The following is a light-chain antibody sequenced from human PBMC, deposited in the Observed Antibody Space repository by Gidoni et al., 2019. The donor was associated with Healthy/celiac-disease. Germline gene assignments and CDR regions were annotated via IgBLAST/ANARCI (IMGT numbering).Light chain of an antibody. CDR2: YVS. J-gene: IGLJ2*01. V-gene: IGLV2-14*03. Sequence: QSALTQPASVSGSPGQSITISCTGTSSDVGGYNYVSWYQQHPGKAPKLMIYYVSHRPSGVSNRFSGAKSGNTASLTISGLQAEDEADYYCSSYTSSSTRVVFGGGTKLTVL. CDR3: SSYTSSSTRVV. CDR1: SSDVGGYNY.